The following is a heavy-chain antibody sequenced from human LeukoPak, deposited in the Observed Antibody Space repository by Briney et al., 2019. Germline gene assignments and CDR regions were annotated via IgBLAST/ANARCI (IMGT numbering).Heavy chain of an antibody. V-gene: IGHV3-53*01. D-gene: IGHD3-10*01. CDR3: AARSY. CDR1: GFSVSNNY. CDR2: IYSRGAT. Sequence: GGSLRLPCAASGFSVSNNYMSWVRQAPGKGLEGVSVIYSRGATYYADSVKGRFTISRDNSKNTLYLQMNSLRVEDTAVYYCAARSYWGQGTLVTVSS. J-gene: IGHJ4*02.